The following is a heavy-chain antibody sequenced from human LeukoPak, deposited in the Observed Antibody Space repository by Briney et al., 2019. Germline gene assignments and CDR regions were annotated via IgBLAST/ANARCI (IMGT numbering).Heavy chain of an antibody. V-gene: IGHV3-23*01. D-gene: IGHD3-3*01. Sequence: GGSLRLSCAASGFTFSTYAMNWVRQAPGKGLKWVSGISGSGASTYYADSVKGRFTISRDNSKNTLYLQMNSLRAEDTAVYYCAKALPETCYDFWGPGGYYFDYWGQGTLVTVSS. CDR2: ISGSGAST. J-gene: IGHJ4*02. CDR1: GFTFSTYA. CDR3: AKALPETCYDFWGPGGYYFDY.